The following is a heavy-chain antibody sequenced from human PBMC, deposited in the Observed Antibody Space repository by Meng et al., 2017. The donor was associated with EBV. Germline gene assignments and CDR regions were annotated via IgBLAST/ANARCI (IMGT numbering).Heavy chain of an antibody. CDR3: ASESGRGFTPDY. D-gene: IGHD3-10*01. V-gene: IGHV1-69*01. CDR2: LIPMSDAP. Sequence: QVQVGQSGAEVKKPGSSGKVSCWTSGGTFRSDAVSWVRQAPGQGLEWMGGLIPMSDAPHYAQKFQGRVTITADESTSTHYMHLSGLTSDDTAVYYCASESGRGFTPDYWGQGTLVTVSS. J-gene: IGHJ4*02. CDR1: GGTFRSDA.